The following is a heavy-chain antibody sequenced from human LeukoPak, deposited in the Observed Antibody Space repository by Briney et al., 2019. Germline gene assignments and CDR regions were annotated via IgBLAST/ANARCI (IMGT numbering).Heavy chain of an antibody. J-gene: IGHJ6*02. V-gene: IGHV1-18*01. D-gene: IGHD3-10*01. Sequence: ASVKVSCKASGYTFTKYGISWVRQAPGQGLEWMGWISAYNGNTNYAQKLQGRVTMTTDTSTSTAYMELRSLRPDDTAVYYCARDRGWFGELLSDYYGMDVWGQGTTVTVSS. CDR1: GYTFTKYG. CDR3: ARDRGWFGELLSDYYGMDV. CDR2: ISAYNGNT.